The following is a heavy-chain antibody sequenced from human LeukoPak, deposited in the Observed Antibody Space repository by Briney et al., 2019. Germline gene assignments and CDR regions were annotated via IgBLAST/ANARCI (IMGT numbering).Heavy chain of an antibody. CDR1: GGSISSSDYY. V-gene: IGHV4-39*01. Sequence: PSETLSLTCTVSGGSISSSDYYWGWIRQPPGKGLEWIGSFYYSGTTYYNPSLKSRVTISVDTSKNQFSLKLSSVTAADTAVYYCVLISPLAAAAQGYWGQGTLVIVSA. CDR3: VLISPLAAAAQGY. D-gene: IGHD6-13*01. CDR2: FYYSGTT. J-gene: IGHJ4*02.